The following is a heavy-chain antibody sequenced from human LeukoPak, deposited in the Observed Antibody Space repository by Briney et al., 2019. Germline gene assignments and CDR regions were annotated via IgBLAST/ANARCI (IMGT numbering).Heavy chain of an antibody. Sequence: SVKVSCKASGGTFSSYAISWVRQAPGQGLEWMGGIIPIFGTANNAQKFQGRVTIIADESTSTAYMELSSLRSEDTAVYYCARDGYSSSSFTPFDYWGQGTLVTVSS. CDR3: ARDGYSSSSFTPFDY. D-gene: IGHD6-6*01. CDR1: GGTFSSYA. CDR2: IIPIFGTA. V-gene: IGHV1-69*13. J-gene: IGHJ4*02.